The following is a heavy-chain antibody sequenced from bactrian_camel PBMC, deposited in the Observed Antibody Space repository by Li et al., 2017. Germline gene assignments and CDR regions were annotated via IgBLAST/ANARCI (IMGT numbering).Heavy chain of an antibody. CDR3: AVYDAYAGRCSFREDVYDY. J-gene: IGHJ4*01. Sequence: DVQLVESGGGSVQAGGSLRLSCAASTGTFKSACMGWFRQVSGKEREGVARIATGSGNTYYADSVEGRFTISQDNASKTVVLQMNSLKPGDTAMYHCAVYDAYAGRCSFREDVYDYWGRGTQVTVS. D-gene: IGHD4*01. V-gene: IGHV3S40*01. CDR2: IATGSGNT. CDR1: TGTFKSAC.